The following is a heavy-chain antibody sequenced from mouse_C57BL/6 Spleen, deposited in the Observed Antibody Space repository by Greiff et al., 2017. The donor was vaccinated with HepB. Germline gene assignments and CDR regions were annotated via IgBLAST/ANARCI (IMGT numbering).Heavy chain of an antibody. CDR3: ATYSNYGGGAMDY. V-gene: IGHV1-53*01. D-gene: IGHD2-5*01. J-gene: IGHJ4*01. CDR1: GYTFTSYW. Sequence: QVQLQQPGTELVKPGASVKLSCKASGYTFTSYWMHWVKQRPGQGLEWIGNINPSNGGTNYNEKFKSKATLTVDKSASTAYMQLSSLTSEDSAVYYCATYSNYGGGAMDYWGQGTSVTVSS. CDR2: INPSNGGT.